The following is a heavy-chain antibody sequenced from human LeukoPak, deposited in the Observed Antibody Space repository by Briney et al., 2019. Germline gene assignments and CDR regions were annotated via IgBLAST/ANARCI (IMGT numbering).Heavy chain of an antibody. CDR1: GYTFTSNA. J-gene: IGHJ1*01. D-gene: IGHD6-19*01. CDR3: ARSLSGWRHEYFQH. V-gene: IGHV1-3*01. Sequence: ASVKVSCKASGYTFTSNAMHWVRQAPGQRLEWMGWINAGNGNTKYSQKFQGRVTITRDTSASTAYMELSSLRSEDTAVYYCARSLSGWRHEYFQHWGQGTLVTVSS. CDR2: INAGNGNT.